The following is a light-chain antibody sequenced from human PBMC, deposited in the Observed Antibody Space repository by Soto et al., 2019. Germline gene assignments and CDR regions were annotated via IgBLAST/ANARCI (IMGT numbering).Light chain of an antibody. J-gene: IGLJ7*01. CDR3: CSYVGITTNWM. Sequence: QSVLTQPASVSGSPGQSITISCTGTSGDVGSYNLVSWYQHHPGKAPKLIVYEGSQRPSGVSNRFSGSKSGNTASLTISGLQAEDEADYYCCSYVGITTNWMFGGGTQLTVL. CDR2: EGS. CDR1: SGDVGSYNL. V-gene: IGLV2-23*01.